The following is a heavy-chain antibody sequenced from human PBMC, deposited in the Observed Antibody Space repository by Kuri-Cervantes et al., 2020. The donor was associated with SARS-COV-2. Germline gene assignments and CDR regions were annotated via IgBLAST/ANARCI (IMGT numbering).Heavy chain of an antibody. J-gene: IGHJ6*03. D-gene: IGHD5-18*01. V-gene: IGHV3-30*02. CDR1: GFNFSSYG. CDR3: AREGDTAMVRYYYYMDV. CDR2: IRYDGSNQ. Sequence: GESLKILCATSGFNFSSYGMHWVRQASGKGLEWVTCIRYDGSNQYYGDSVKGRFTISRDSSKNTLYLQMNSLRADDTAVYYCAREGDTAMVRYYYYMDVWGKGTTVTVSS.